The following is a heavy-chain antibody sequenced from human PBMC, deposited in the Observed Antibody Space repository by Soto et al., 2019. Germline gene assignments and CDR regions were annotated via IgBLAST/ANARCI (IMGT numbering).Heavy chain of an antibody. CDR3: MTTVTTFGC. V-gene: IGHV3-7*05. D-gene: IGHD4-17*01. CDR1: GFTLSHYW. J-gene: IGHJ4*02. CDR2: IKQDGSEK. Sequence: EVQLVESGGGLVQPGGSLRLSCTASGFTLSHYWMNWVRQAPEKGLEWVANIKQDGSEKNYVDSVKGRFTISRDNAKNSLYLQMNRLRADDTAMYYCMTTVTTFGCWGQGPLFTVSS.